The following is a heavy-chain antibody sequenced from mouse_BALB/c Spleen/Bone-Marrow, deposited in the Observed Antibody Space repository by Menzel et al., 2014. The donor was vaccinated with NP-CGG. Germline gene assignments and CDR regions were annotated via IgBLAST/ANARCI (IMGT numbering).Heavy chain of an antibody. CDR3: ARHGGNYAMDY. V-gene: IGHV5-6-2*01. CDR2: ITSNGDST. Sequence: EVKLVESGGGLVKLGGSLKLSCAASGFTFSSYYMSWVRQTPGKRLELVAAITSNGDSTYYPDTVKGRFTISRDNAKNTLYLQMSSLKSEDTALYYCARHGGNYAMDYWGQGTSVTVSS. J-gene: IGHJ4*01. CDR1: GFTFSSYY.